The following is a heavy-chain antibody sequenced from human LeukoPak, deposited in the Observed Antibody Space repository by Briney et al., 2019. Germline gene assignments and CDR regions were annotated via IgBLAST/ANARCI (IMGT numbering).Heavy chain of an antibody. CDR3: ARDPLGYYYDSSGYDF. V-gene: IGHV6-1*01. Sequence: SQTLSLTCAISGDSVSSNSAAWNWIRHSPSRGLEWLGRTYYRSKWYNDYAVSVKSRITINPDTSKNQFSLQLNSVTPEDTAVYYCARDPLGYYYDSSGYDFWGQGTLVTVSS. J-gene: IGHJ4*02. CDR1: GDSVSSNSAA. CDR2: TYYRSKWYN. D-gene: IGHD3-22*01.